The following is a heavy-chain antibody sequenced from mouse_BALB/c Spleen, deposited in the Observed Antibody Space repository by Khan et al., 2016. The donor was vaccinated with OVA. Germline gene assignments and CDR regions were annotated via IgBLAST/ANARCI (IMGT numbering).Heavy chain of an antibody. Sequence: QIQLVQSGPELKKPGETVKISCKASGYTFTNYGMNWVKQAPGTGLKWMGWTNTYTGEPTYADDFKGRFVFSLETSASTAYLQISNLQNEDMTTYFCSRISSYWYSDVWGAGTTVTVSS. CDR3: SRISSYWYSDV. CDR2: TNTYTGEP. J-gene: IGHJ1*01. V-gene: IGHV9-1*02. CDR1: GYTFTNYG.